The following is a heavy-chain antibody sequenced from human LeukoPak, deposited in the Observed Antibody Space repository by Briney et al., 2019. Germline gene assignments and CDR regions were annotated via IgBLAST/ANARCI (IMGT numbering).Heavy chain of an antibody. CDR2: ISSSGSTI. Sequence: GGSLRLSCAASGFTFSDYYMSWIRQAPGKGLEWVSYISSSGSTIYYADSVRGRFTISRDNSRNTLYLQMNSLRAEDTAVYYCAKGPLIEVAGTTWDYWGQGTLVTVSS. D-gene: IGHD6-19*01. CDR3: AKGPLIEVAGTTWDY. V-gene: IGHV3-11*01. J-gene: IGHJ4*02. CDR1: GFTFSDYY.